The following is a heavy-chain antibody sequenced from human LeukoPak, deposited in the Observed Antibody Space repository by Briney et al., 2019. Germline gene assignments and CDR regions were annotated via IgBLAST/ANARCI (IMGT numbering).Heavy chain of an antibody. CDR3: ARPVLRRGYSYGPFDP. Sequence: MSSETLSLTCTVSGGSISIYYWTWIRQPPGKGLEWIGYIDSRGSTDYNPSLKSRVTMSVDMSKNQFSLKLSSVTAADTAVYYCARPVLRRGYSYGPFDPWGQGTLVTVSS. J-gene: IGHJ5*02. V-gene: IGHV4-59*08. CDR1: GGSISIYY. D-gene: IGHD5-18*01. CDR2: IDSRGST.